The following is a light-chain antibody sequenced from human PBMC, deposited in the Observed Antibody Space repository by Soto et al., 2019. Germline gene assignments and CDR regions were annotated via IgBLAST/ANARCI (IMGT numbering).Light chain of an antibody. Sequence: VMTQSPATLSVSPGERATLSCRASHSVSASLAWYQQKPGQAPRLLISGASTRAAGIPARFSGSGSGTDFTLTISSLEPEDFAVYYCQQRSNWPPTFGQGTRLEIK. CDR3: QQRSNWPPT. CDR1: HSVSAS. CDR2: GAS. J-gene: IGKJ5*01. V-gene: IGKV3-11*01.